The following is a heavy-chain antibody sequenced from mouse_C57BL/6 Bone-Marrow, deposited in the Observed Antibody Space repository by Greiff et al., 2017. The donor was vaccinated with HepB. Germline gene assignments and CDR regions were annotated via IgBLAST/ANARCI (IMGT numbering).Heavy chain of an antibody. CDR2: IYPGGGYT. J-gene: IGHJ3*01. CDR3: ARGAYGNLFAY. D-gene: IGHD2-1*01. Sequence: VKLQQSGAELVRPGTSVKMSCKASGYTFTNYWIGWAKQRPGHGLEWIGDIYPGGGYTNYNEKFKGKATLTADKSSSTAYMQFSSLTSEDSAIYYCARGAYGNLFAYWGQGTLVTVSA. CDR1: GYTFTNYW. V-gene: IGHV1-63*01.